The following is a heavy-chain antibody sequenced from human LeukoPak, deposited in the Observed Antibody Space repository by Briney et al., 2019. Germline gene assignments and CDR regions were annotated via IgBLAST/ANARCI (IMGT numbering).Heavy chain of an antibody. CDR3: ATEVPWGNYYYMDV. J-gene: IGHJ6*03. D-gene: IGHD7-27*01. CDR2: FDPEDGET. V-gene: IGHV1-24*01. Sequence: GASVKVSCKVSGYTLTEISMHWVRHAPGKGLEWMGGFDPEDGETIYAQTFQGRVTMTEDTSTDTAYMELSSLRSEDTAVYYCATEVPWGNYYYMDVWGKGTTVTVSS. CDR1: GYTLTEIS.